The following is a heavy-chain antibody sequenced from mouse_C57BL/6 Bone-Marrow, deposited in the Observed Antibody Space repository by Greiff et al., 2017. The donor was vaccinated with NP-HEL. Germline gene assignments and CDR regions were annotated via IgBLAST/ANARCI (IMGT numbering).Heavy chain of an antibody. D-gene: IGHD2-12*01. J-gene: IGHJ4*01. Sequence: VQLQQSGAELARPGASVKLSCKASGYAFTSYGISWVKQRPGQGLEWIGEIYPRSGNTYYNEKFKGKATLTADKSSSTAYMELRSLTSEDSAVYFCARWNYYRGAMDDWGQGTSVTVAS. CDR3: ARWNYYRGAMDD. V-gene: IGHV1-81*01. CDR1: GYAFTSYG. CDR2: IYPRSGNT.